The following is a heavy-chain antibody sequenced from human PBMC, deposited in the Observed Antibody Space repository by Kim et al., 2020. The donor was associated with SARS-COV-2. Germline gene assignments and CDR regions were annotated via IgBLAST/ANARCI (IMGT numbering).Heavy chain of an antibody. V-gene: IGHV3-23*01. CDR1: GFTFSSYA. D-gene: IGHD3-10*01. CDR2: ISDGGTRT. J-gene: IGHJ6*01. CDR3: ARNDYFNSGSSNYYGMDV. Sequence: GGSLRLSCTASGFTFSSYAMSWVRQAPGKGLEWVSAISDGGTRTYYADSVKGRFTISRDNSKNTLYLQMTGLRAEDTAVYYCARNDYFNSGSSNYYGMDV.